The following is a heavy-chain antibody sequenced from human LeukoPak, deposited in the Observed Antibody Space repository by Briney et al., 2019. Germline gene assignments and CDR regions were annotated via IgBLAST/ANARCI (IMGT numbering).Heavy chain of an antibody. V-gene: IGHV4-38-2*02. Sequence: PSETLSLTCTVSVYSISSAYYWGWIRQPPGKGLEWIGSIYHSGSTYYNPSLKSRVTISVDTSKNQFSLKLSSVTAANTAVYYCARDIAAAAFDAFDIWGQGTMVTVPS. J-gene: IGHJ3*02. CDR1: VYSISSAYY. D-gene: IGHD6-13*01. CDR3: ARDIAAAAFDAFDI. CDR2: IYHSGST.